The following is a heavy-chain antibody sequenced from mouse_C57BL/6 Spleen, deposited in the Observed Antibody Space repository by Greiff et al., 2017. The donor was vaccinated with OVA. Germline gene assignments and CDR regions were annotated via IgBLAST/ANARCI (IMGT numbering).Heavy chain of an antibody. J-gene: IGHJ4*01. V-gene: IGHV5-17*01. CDR3: ARRNYDEAMDY. D-gene: IGHD2-4*01. Sequence: EVMLVESGGGLVKPGGSLKLSCAASGFTFSDYGMHWVRQAPEKGLEGVAYISSGSSTIYYADTVKGRFTISRDNAKNTLFLQMTSLRSEDTAMYYCARRNYDEAMDYWGQGTSVTVSS. CDR2: ISSGSSTI. CDR1: GFTFSDYG.